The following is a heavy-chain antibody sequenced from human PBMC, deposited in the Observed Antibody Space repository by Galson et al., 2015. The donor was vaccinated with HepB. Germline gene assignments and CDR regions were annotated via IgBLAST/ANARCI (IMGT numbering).Heavy chain of an antibody. J-gene: IGHJ4*02. V-gene: IGHV3-48*01. D-gene: IGHD2/OR15-2a*01. CDR3: ARCRSLGNIQVFEH. Sequence: PRLSCAASGFAFSSYDMNWVRRAPGKGLEWISYISSSSTRTEYADSVKGRFTISRDNAKNSLYLQMNSLRGEDTAVYYCARCRSLGNIQVFEHWGQGTLVTVSS. CDR2: ISSSSTRT. CDR1: GFAFSSYD.